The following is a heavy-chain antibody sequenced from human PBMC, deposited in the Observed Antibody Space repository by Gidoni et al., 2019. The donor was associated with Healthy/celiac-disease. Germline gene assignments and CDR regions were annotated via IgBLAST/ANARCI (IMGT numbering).Heavy chain of an antibody. J-gene: IGHJ6*02. V-gene: IGHV1-18*01. CDR2: ISAYNGNT. CDR1: GYTFTSYG. Sequence: QVQLVQSGAEVKKPGASVTVSCKASGYTFTSYGISWVRPAPGQGLEWMGWISAYNGNTNYAQKLQGRVTMTTDTSTSTAYMELRSLRSDDTAVYYCARDHPVTEQWLVPLDNYYGMDVWGQGTTVTVSS. D-gene: IGHD6-19*01. CDR3: ARDHPVTEQWLVPLDNYYGMDV.